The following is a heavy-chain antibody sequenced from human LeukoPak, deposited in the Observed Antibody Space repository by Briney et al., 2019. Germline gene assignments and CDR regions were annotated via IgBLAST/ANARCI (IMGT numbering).Heavy chain of an antibody. J-gene: IGHJ6*04. V-gene: IGHV4-59*01. Sequence: SETLSLTCTVSGGSISSYYWSWIRQPPGKGLEWIGYIYYSGSTNYNPSLKSRVTISVDTSKKQFSLRLSSVTAADTAVYYCARALGSTSYYGMDAWGKGTTVTVAS. D-gene: IGHD2-2*01. CDR3: ARALGSTSYYGMDA. CDR2: IYYSGST. CDR1: GGSISSYY.